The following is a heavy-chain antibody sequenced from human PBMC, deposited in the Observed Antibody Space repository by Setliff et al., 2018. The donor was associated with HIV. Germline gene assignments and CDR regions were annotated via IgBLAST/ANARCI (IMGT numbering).Heavy chain of an antibody. CDR2: ISWSSGSI. D-gene: IGHD3-9*01. Sequence: PGGSLRLSCVASGFTLDDYVMHWVRQAPGKGLEWVSGISWSSGSIDSADSVKGRFTISRDNAKNSLYLQMNSLRPEDTALYYCAKDMSTDWYTVSGFDPWGQGTLVTVSS. CDR3: AKDMSTDWYTVSGFDP. CDR1: GFTLDDYV. V-gene: IGHV3-9*01. J-gene: IGHJ5*02.